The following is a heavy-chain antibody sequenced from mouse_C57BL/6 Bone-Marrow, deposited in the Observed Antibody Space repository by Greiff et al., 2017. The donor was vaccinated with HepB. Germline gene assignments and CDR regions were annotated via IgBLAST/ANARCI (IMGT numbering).Heavy chain of an antibody. Sequence: EVKLVESGGGLVKPGGSLKLSCAASGFTFSSYAMSWVRQTPEKRLEWVATISDGGSYTYYPDNVKGRFTISRDNAKNNLYLQMSPLKSEDTAMYYCARSTMITTPYWGQGTLVTVSA. J-gene: IGHJ3*01. D-gene: IGHD2-4*01. V-gene: IGHV5-4*03. CDR1: GFTFSSYA. CDR3: ARSTMITTPY. CDR2: ISDGGSYT.